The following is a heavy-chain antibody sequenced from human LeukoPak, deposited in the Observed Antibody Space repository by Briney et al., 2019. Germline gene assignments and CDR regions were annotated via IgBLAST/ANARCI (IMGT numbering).Heavy chain of an antibody. CDR1: GFAFSSYS. CDR3: ARDYYDSSGYIDY. J-gene: IGHJ4*02. Sequence: GGSLRLSCAASGFAFSSYSMNWVRQAPGKGLEWVSYISSSSSTIYYADSVKGRFTISRDNAKNSLYLQMNSLRAEDTAVYYCARDYYDSSGYIDYWGQGTLVTVSS. D-gene: IGHD3-22*01. CDR2: ISSSSSTI. V-gene: IGHV3-48*01.